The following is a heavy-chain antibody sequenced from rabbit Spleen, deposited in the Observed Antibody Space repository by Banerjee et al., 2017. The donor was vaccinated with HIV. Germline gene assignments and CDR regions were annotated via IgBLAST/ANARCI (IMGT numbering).Heavy chain of an antibody. Sequence: QSLEESGGDLVKPGASLTLTCTASGFSFSSSDYMCWVRQAPGKGLEWISCIATGSGSIYYASWAKGRFTVAKISSTTVTLQMTSLTAADTATYFCGRDANGDVRLSRLDLWGPGTLVTVS. J-gene: IGHJ3*01. CDR2: IATGSGSI. V-gene: IGHV1S40*01. D-gene: IGHD2-1*01. CDR1: GFSFSSSDY. CDR3: GRDANGDVRLSRLDL.